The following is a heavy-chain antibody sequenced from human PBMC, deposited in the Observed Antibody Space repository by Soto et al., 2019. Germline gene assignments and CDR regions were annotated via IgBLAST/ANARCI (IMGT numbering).Heavy chain of an antibody. V-gene: IGHV3-33*01. CDR2: MWYDGSNK. CDR3: ARLDGTVFVNYFAY. Sequence: QVQLVESGGGVVQPGRSLRLSCAASGFTLSSYGMHWVRQAPGKGLEWVAVMWYDGSNKYYADSVKGRFTMSRDNSKSTLYLQMNSLRGEDTAVYYCARLDGTVFVNYFAYWGQGRLVTVSS. J-gene: IGHJ4*02. D-gene: IGHD1-26*01. CDR1: GFTLSSYG.